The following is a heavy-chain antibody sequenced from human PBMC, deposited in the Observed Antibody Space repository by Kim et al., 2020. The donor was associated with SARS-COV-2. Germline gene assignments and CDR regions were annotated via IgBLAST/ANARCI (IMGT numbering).Heavy chain of an antibody. CDR1: GFTFSSYA. CDR3: ARVWQQLVLYYYYGMDV. CDR2: ISYDGSNK. V-gene: IGHV3-30*04. J-gene: IGHJ6*02. Sequence: GGSLRLSCAASGFTFSSYAMHWVRQAPGKGLEWVAVISYDGSNKYYADSVKGRFTISRDNSKNTLYLQMNSLRAEDTAVYYCARVWQQLVLYYYYGMDVWGQGTTVTVSS. D-gene: IGHD6-13*01.